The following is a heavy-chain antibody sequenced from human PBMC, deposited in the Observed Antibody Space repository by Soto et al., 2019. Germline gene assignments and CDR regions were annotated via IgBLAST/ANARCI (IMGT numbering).Heavy chain of an antibody. V-gene: IGHV5-51*01. Sequence: GEPLKVSCKGAGYNFTTFWIGWVRQMPGKGLEWMGIIYPGDSETKYSPDFEGQVTISADRSTNTAYLQWRSLRASDTAMYYCCRFGFPGGINFGFWGLGTLGT. J-gene: IGHJ4*02. CDR2: IYPGDSET. CDR3: CRFGFPGGINFGF. CDR1: GYNFTTFW. D-gene: IGHD3-16*01.